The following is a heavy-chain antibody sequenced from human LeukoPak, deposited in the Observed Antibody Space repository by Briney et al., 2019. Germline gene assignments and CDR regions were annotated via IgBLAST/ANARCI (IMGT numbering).Heavy chain of an antibody. D-gene: IGHD6-19*01. CDR1: GGSISSGSYY. Sequence: SQTLSLTCTVSGGSISSGSYYWSWIRQPAGKGLEWIGRIYTSGSTNYNPSLKSRVTISVDTSKSQFSLKLSSVTAADTAVYYCARVAGVAGTGGRSWFDPWGQGTLVTVSS. J-gene: IGHJ5*02. V-gene: IGHV4-61*02. CDR2: IYTSGST. CDR3: ARVAGVAGTGGRSWFDP.